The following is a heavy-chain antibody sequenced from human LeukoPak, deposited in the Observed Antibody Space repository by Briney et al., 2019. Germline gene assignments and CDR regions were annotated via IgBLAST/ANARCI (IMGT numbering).Heavy chain of an antibody. Sequence: ASVKVSCKASGYTFTSYYMHWVRQAPGQGLEWMGIINPSGGSTSYAQKFQGRVTMTRDTSTSTVHMELSSLRSEDTAVYYCARDPEWEYYFDYWGQGTLVTVSS. CDR2: INPSGGST. V-gene: IGHV1-46*01. CDR1: GYTFTSYY. D-gene: IGHD1-26*01. J-gene: IGHJ4*02. CDR3: ARDPEWEYYFDY.